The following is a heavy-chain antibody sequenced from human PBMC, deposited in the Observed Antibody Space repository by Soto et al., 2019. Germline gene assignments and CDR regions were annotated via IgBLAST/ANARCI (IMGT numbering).Heavy chain of an antibody. J-gene: IGHJ3*02. D-gene: IGHD3-22*01. CDR1: GYSFTSYD. CDR2: MNPNSGNT. CDR3: ASTTYYYDSSGYSSRAFDI. V-gene: IGHV1-8*01. Sequence: GASVKVSCKAAGYSFTSYDINWVRQATGQGREWMGWMNPNSGNTGYAQKFQGRVTMTRNTSISTAYMELSSLRSEDTAVYYCASTTYYYDSSGYSSRAFDIWGQGTMVTVSS.